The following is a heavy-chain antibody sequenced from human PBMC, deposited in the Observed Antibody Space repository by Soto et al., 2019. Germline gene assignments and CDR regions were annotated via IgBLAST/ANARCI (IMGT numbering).Heavy chain of an antibody. CDR3: AKQDAVLRYFDWSFDY. D-gene: IGHD3-9*01. V-gene: IGHV3-23*01. J-gene: IGHJ4*02. Sequence: PGGSLRLSCGASGFTFSSYAMSWVRQAPGKGLEWVSAISGSGGSTYYADSVKGRFTISRDNSKNTLYLQMNSLRAEDTAVYYCAKQDAVLRYFDWSFDYWGQGTLVTVSS. CDR1: GFTFSSYA. CDR2: ISGSGGST.